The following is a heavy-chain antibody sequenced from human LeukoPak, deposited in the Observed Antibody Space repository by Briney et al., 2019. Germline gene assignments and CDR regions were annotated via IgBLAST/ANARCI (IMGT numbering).Heavy chain of an antibody. CDR2: INPSGGST. J-gene: IGHJ4*02. CDR1: GYTFTDYY. V-gene: IGHV1-46*01. D-gene: IGHD5-18*01. CDR3: ARALQLWSPSDY. Sequence: ASVTVSCKASGYTFTDYYIHWVRQAPGQGLEWMGIINPSGGSTSYAQKLQGRVTMTRDMSTSTVYMELSSLRSEDTAVYYCARALQLWSPSDYWGQGTLVTVSS.